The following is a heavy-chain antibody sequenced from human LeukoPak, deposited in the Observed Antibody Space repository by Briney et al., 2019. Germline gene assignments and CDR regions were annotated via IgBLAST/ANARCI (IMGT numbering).Heavy chain of an antibody. J-gene: IGHJ4*02. CDR3: AKPHFDY. V-gene: IGHV3-48*03. CDR2: ISSSGSTI. Sequence: GGSLRLSCAASGFTFSSYEMNWVRQAPGKGLEWVSYISSSGSTIYYADSVRGRFTISRDNSKNTLYLQMNSLRAEDTALYYCAKPHFDYWGQGTLVTVSS. CDR1: GFTFSSYE.